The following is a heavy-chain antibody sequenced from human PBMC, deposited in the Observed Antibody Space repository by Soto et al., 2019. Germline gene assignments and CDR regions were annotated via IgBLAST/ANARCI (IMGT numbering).Heavy chain of an antibody. D-gene: IGHD3-22*01. CDR3: ARNQYYYGSCVWFDP. V-gene: IGHV4-31*03. Sequence: QVQLQESGPGLVKPSQTLSLTCTVSGGSISSGGYYWSWIRQHPGKGLEWIGYIYYSGSTYYNTSLKSRVTIAVDTSKNQFSLKLSSVTAADTAVYYCARNQYYYGSCVWFDPWGQGTLVTVSS. CDR2: IYYSGST. CDR1: GGSISSGGYY. J-gene: IGHJ5*02.